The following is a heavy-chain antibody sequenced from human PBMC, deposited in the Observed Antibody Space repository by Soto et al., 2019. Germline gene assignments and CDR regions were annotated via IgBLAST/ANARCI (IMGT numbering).Heavy chain of an antibody. CDR1: GGSFSGYY. J-gene: IGHJ3*02. CDR2: INHSGST. D-gene: IGHD5-18*01. CDR3: ARGTPWIQLWNDAFDI. Sequence: SETLSLTCAVYGGSFSGYYWSWIRQPPGKGLEWIGEINHSGSTNYNPSLKSRVTISVDTSKNQFSLKLSSVTAADTAVYYCARGTPWIQLWNDAFDIWGQGTMVTVSS. V-gene: IGHV4-34*01.